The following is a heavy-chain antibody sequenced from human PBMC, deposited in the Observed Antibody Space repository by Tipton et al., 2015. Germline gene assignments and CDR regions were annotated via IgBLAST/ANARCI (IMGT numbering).Heavy chain of an antibody. CDR1: GGSISSSSYY. V-gene: IGHV4-39*07. J-gene: IGHJ6*02. CDR3: ARDLEHGMDV. Sequence: LRLSCTVSGGSISSSSYYWDWIRQSPGKGLEWIGNIYYSGSTYYNPSLKSRVTISLDTSKNQFFLNLTSVTAADTAVYFCARDLEHGMDVWGQGTTVTVS. D-gene: IGHD5-24*01. CDR2: IYYSGST.